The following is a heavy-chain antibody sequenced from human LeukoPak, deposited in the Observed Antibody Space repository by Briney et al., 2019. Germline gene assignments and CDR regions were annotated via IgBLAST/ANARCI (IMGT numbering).Heavy chain of an antibody. CDR1: GYTFTGYY. CDR2: INPNSGGT. CDR3: ARLLWFGEDGNWFDP. V-gene: IGHV1-2*02. J-gene: IGHJ5*02. Sequence: ASVKVSCTASGYTFTGYYMHWVRQAPGQGLEWMGWINPNSGGTNYAQKFQGRVTMTRDTSISTAYMELSRLRSDDTAVYYCARLLWFGEDGNWFDPWGQGTLVTVSS. D-gene: IGHD3-10*01.